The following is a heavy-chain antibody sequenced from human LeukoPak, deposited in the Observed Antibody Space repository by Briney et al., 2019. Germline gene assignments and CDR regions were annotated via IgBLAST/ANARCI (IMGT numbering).Heavy chain of an antibody. D-gene: IGHD4-17*01. CDR2: ISYDGSNK. CDR3: ARPLHTVTWGCMDV. V-gene: IGHV3-30-3*01. Sequence: GRSPRLSCAASGFTFSSYAMHWVRQAPGKGLEWVAVISYDGSNKYYADSVKGRFTISRDNSKNTLYLQMNSLRAEDTAVYYCARPLHTVTWGCMDVWGQGTTVTVSS. J-gene: IGHJ6*02. CDR1: GFTFSSYA.